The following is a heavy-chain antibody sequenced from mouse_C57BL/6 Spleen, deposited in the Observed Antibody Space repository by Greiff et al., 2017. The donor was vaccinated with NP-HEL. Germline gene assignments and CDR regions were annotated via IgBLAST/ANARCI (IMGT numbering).Heavy chain of an antibody. Sequence: QVQLQQPGAELVKPGASVKLSCKASGYTFTSYWMHWVKQRPGQGLEWIGMIHPNSGSTNYNEKLKSKATLTVDKSSSTAYMHLSSLTSEDSAVYYCARDFYYAMDYWGQGTSVTVSS. J-gene: IGHJ4*01. CDR2: IHPNSGST. CDR1: GYTFTSYW. V-gene: IGHV1-64*01. CDR3: ARDFYYAMDY.